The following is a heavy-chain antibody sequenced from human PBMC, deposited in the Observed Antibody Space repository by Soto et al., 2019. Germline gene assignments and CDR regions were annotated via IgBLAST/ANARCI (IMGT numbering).Heavy chain of an antibody. Sequence: GGSLRLSCAASGFTFSSYAMSWVRQAPGKGLEWVPAISGSGGSTYYADSVKRRFTISRDNSKNTLYLQMNSLRTEDTPVYYFPRYSGLTILRNGIVVWRQGVTVTVSS. V-gene: IGHV3-23*01. CDR3: PRYSGLTILRNGIVV. D-gene: IGHD2-15*01. J-gene: IGHJ6*02. CDR1: GFTFSSYA. CDR2: ISGSGGST.